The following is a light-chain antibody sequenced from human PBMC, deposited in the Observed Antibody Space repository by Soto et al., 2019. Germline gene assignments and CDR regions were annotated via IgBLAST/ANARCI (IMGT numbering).Light chain of an antibody. CDR1: SSDVGYYNL. CDR2: EVN. Sequence: QSVLAQPPSASGSPGQSVTISCTGTSSDVGYYNLVSWYQQRPGKAPKLMIYEVNKRPSGVPDRFSGSKSGNTASLTVSGLQPEDEADYYCSSYADDNIFVFGTGTKVTVL. CDR3: SSYADDNIFV. V-gene: IGLV2-8*01. J-gene: IGLJ1*01.